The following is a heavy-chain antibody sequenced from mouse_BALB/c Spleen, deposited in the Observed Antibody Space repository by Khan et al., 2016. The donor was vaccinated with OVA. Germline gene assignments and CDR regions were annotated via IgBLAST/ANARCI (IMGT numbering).Heavy chain of an antibody. Sequence: QVQLKQSGAELVRPGASVKMSCKTSGYIFTSYWIHWVKQRSGQGLEWIARIYPGTDNSYYNEKFKDKATLTADKSSSTAYMQLSSLKSEDSYVYFCAREEAWDHFDHWGQGTTLTVSS. CDR1: GYIFTSYW. V-gene: IGHV1-76*01. CDR2: IYPGTDNS. J-gene: IGHJ2*01. D-gene: IGHD4-1*01. CDR3: AREEAWDHFDH.